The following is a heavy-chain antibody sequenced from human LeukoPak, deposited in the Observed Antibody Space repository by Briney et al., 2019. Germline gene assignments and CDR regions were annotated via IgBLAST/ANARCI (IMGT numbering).Heavy chain of an antibody. V-gene: IGHV3-21*01. CDR3: ARAAAGYFDY. CDR1: GFTFSSYS. J-gene: IGHJ4*02. D-gene: IGHD6-13*01. CDR2: ISSSSSYI. Sequence: GGSLRLSCAASGFTFSSYSMNWVRQTPGKGLEWVSSISSSSSYIYYADSVKGRFTISRDNAKNSLYLQMNSLRAEDTAVYYCARAAAGYFDYWGQGTLVTVSS.